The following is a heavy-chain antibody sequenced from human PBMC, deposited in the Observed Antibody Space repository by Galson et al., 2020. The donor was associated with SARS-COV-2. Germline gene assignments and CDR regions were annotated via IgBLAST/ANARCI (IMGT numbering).Heavy chain of an antibody. D-gene: IGHD6-19*01. CDR3: ARAAYSSGWFVPETNHRTNDAFDI. J-gene: IGHJ3*02. CDR1: GDSVSSNSAA. Sequence: SQTLSLTCAISGDSVSSNSAAWNWIRQSPSRGLEWLGRTYYRSKWYNDYAVSVKSRITINPDTSKNQFSLQLNSVTPEDTAVYYCARAAYSSGWFVPETNHRTNDAFDIWGQGTMVTVSS. CDR2: TYYRSKWYN. V-gene: IGHV6-1*01.